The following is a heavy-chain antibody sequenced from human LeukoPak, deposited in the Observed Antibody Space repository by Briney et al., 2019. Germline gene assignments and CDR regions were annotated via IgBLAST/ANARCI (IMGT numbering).Heavy chain of an antibody. V-gene: IGHV4-59*12. CDR3: ARPRKHDYYDMDV. CDR1: GGSISSYY. Sequence: SETLSLTCTVSGGSISSYYWSWIRQPPGKGLEWIGYIYYSGSTYYNPSLKSRVTISVDTSKNHFSLNLSSVTAADTAVYYCARPRKHDYYDMDVWGKGTTVTVSS. CDR2: IYYSGST. J-gene: IGHJ6*03.